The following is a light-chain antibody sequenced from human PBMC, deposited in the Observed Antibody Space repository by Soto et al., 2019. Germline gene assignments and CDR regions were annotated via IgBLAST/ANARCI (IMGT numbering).Light chain of an antibody. J-gene: IGLJ1*01. V-gene: IGLV2-14*01. Sequence: QSALTQPASVSGSPGQSITISCTRTSSDVGGYNYVSWYQQHPVKAPKLMIYDVTNRPSGVSDRFSGSKSGNTASLTISGLQAEDEADYYCSSYTSSSTPYVFGTGTKVTV. CDR1: SSDVGGYNY. CDR3: SSYTSSSTPYV. CDR2: DVT.